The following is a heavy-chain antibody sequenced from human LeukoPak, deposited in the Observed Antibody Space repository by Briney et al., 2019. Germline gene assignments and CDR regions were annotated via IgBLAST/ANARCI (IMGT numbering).Heavy chain of an antibody. CDR2: ISGSGGST. CDR1: GFTFSSYA. D-gene: IGHD6-13*01. CDR3: ANPRHPVSSSWYNYHGMDV. V-gene: IGHV3-23*01. J-gene: IGHJ6*02. Sequence: GGSLRLSCAASGFTFSSYAMSWVRQAPGKGLEWVSAISGSGGSTYYADPVKGRFTISRDNSKNTLYLQMNSLRAEDTAVYYCANPRHPVSSSWYNYHGMDVWGQGTTVTVSS.